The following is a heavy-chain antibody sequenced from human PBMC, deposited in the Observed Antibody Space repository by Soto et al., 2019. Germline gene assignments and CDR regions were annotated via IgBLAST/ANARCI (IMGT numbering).Heavy chain of an antibody. CDR3: ARHVGSGSSTSCGYYFDY. V-gene: IGHV5-51*01. D-gene: IGHD2-2*01. Sequence: PGESLKISCKGSGYIFTSYWIGWFLQMPVKVLQWMGIIYPGDSDTRYSPSFQGQVTISADKSISTAYLQWSSLKASDTAMYYCARHVGSGSSTSCGYYFDYWGQGTLVNVSS. J-gene: IGHJ4*02. CDR2: IYPGDSDT. CDR1: GYIFTSYW.